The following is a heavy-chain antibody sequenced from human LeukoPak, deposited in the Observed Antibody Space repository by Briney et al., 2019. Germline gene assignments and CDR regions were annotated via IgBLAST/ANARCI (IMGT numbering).Heavy chain of an antibody. CDR3: ARHSSTWRAGAWDYYYYMDV. CDR1: GGTFSSYA. CDR2: IIPIFGTA. J-gene: IGHJ6*03. D-gene: IGHD6-13*01. V-gene: IGHV1-69*05. Sequence: ASVKVSCKASGGTFSSYAISWVRQAPGQGLEWMGGIIPIFGTANYAQKFQGRVTITTDESTSTAYMELSSLRSEDTAVYYCARHSSTWRAGAWDYYYYMDVWGKGTTVTVSS.